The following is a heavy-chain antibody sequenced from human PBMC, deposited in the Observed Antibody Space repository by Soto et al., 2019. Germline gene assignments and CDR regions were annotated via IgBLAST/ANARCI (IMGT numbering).Heavy chain of an antibody. CDR1: GGSISSYY. V-gene: IGHV4-59*01. CDR3: AGVGGYGSGSYFVV. CDR2: IYYSGST. Sequence: QVQLQKSGPGLVKPSETLSLTCTVSGGSISSYYWSWIRQPPGKGLEWIGYIYYSGSTNYNPSLKSRVTISVDTSKNQFSLKLSSVTAADTAVYYCAGVGGYGSGSYFVVWGKGTTVTVSS. D-gene: IGHD3-10*01. J-gene: IGHJ6*04.